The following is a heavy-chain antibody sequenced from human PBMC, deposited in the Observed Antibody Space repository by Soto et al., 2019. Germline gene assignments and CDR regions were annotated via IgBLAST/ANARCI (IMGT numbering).Heavy chain of an antibody. Sequence: GGALRLSCAASGFTFTRYSMNWVRQAPGKGLEWVSSISSTTNYIYYADSMKGRFTVSRDNAKNSVYLEMNSLSAEDTAVYYCARESEDLTSNFDYWGQGTLVTVSS. CDR2: ISSTTNYI. J-gene: IGHJ4*02. V-gene: IGHV3-21*01. CDR1: GFTFTRYS. CDR3: ARESEDLTSNFDY.